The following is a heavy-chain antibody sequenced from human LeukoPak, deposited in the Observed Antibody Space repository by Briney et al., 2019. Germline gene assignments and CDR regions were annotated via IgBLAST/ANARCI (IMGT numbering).Heavy chain of an antibody. Sequence: GGSLRLSCVASGFTFGKYWMSWVRQASGKGLEWVSAISGSGGSTYYADSVKGRFTISRDNSKNTLYLQMNSLRAEDTAVYYCAKSAGDTMIVVVINRFDYWGQGTLVTVSS. CDR1: GFTFGKYW. CDR2: ISGSGGST. CDR3: AKSAGDTMIVVVINRFDY. J-gene: IGHJ4*02. D-gene: IGHD3-22*01. V-gene: IGHV3-23*01.